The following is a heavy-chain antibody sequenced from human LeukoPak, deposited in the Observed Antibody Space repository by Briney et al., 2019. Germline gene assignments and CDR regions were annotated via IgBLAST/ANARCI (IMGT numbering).Heavy chain of an antibody. J-gene: IGHJ4*02. Sequence: PGGSLRLSCAASGFTFSSYWMHWVRQAPGKGLVWVSRINSDGSSTAYADSVKGRFNISRDSAKNTLYLQMNSLRDEDTAVYYCAREGPDSSGYYSDYWGQGTLVTVSS. CDR3: AREGPDSSGYYSDY. V-gene: IGHV3-74*01. D-gene: IGHD3-22*01. CDR1: GFTFSSYW. CDR2: INSDGSST.